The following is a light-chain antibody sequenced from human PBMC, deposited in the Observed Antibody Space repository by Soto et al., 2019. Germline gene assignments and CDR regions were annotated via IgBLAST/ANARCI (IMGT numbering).Light chain of an antibody. V-gene: IGLV2-14*01. CDR3: SSYASGSAWV. Sequence: QSALTQPASVSGSPGQSITIFCTGTTNDIGTYNYVSWYRQHPGTAPKLIIYDVSNRPSGISNRFSGSKSGNTASLTISGLQAEDEAHYYCSSYASGSAWVFGGGTKLTVL. J-gene: IGLJ3*02. CDR2: DVS. CDR1: TNDIGTYNY.